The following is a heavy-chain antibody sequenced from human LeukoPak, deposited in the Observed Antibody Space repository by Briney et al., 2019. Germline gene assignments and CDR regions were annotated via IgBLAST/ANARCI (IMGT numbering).Heavy chain of an antibody. CDR2: KYYSGST. CDR1: GSSISSFY. V-gene: IGHV4-59*01. Sequence: PAETLSLTCTVSGSSISSFYWTWIRQPPGKGLEWIGYKYYSGSTKYNPSLKSRVTISADTSKNQLSLKLSSVTAADTAVYYCARGSWAPAMTTPPPDFDPWGQGTLVTVSS. CDR3: ARGSWAPAMTTPPPDFDP. D-gene: IGHD4-17*01. J-gene: IGHJ5*02.